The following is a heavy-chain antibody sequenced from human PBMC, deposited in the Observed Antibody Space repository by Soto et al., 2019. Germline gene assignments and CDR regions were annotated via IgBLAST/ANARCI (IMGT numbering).Heavy chain of an antibody. J-gene: IGHJ4*02. D-gene: IGHD6-13*01. CDR3: ARHLPGIAAAGY. CDR1: GGSISSSSYY. CDR2: IYYSGST. V-gene: IGHV4-39*01. Sequence: SETLSLTCTVSGGSISSSSYYWGWIRQPPGKGLEWIGSIYYSGSTYYNPSLKSRFTISVDTSKNQFSLKLSSVTAADTAVYYCARHLPGIAAAGYWGQGTLVTVSS.